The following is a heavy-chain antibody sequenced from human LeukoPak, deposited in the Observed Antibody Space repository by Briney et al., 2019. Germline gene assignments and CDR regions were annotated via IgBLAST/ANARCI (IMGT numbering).Heavy chain of an antibody. J-gene: IGHJ6*02. V-gene: IGHV4-59*08. CDR3: ARLDPGYYYVMDV. CDR1: GGSISSYC. CDR2: IYYSGST. D-gene: IGHD6-6*01. Sequence: SETLSLTCTVSGGSISSYCWSWIRQPPGKGLEWIGYIYYSGSTNYNPSLKSRVTISVDTSKNQFSLKLSSVTAADTAVYYCARLDPGYYYVMDVWGQGTTVTVSS.